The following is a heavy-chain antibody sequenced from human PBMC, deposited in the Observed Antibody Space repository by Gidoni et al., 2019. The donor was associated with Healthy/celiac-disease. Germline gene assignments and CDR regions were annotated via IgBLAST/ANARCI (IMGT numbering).Heavy chain of an antibody. V-gene: IGHV4-39*01. CDR1: GGSISSSSYY. CDR2: IYYSGSP. D-gene: IGHD3-10*01. J-gene: IGHJ5*02. CDR3: ARHGYGSGSYHLFDP. Sequence: QLQLQESGPGLVKPSETLSLTCTVSGGSISSSSYYWGWIRQPPGKGLEWIGSIYYSGSPYYNPYLKSRVTISVDTSKNQFSLKLSSVTAADTAVYYCARHGYGSGSYHLFDPWGQGTLVTVSS.